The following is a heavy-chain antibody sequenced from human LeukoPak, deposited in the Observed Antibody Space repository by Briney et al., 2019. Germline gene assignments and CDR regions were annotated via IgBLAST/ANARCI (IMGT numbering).Heavy chain of an antibody. D-gene: IGHD3-22*01. Sequence: PGGSLRLSCAASGFTFSSYSMNWVRQAPGKGLEWVSSISSSSSYIYYADSVKGRFTISRDNAKNSLYLQMNSLRAEDTAVYYCARGRDSSGRTWFDPWGQGTLVTVSS. CDR2: ISSSSSYI. J-gene: IGHJ5*02. CDR3: ARGRDSSGRTWFDP. V-gene: IGHV3-21*01. CDR1: GFTFSSYS.